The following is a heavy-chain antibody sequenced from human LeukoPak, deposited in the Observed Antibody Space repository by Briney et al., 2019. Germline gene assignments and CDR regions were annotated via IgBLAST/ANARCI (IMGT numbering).Heavy chain of an antibody. CDR2: ISGTSSYI. CDR1: GFTFSSYS. D-gene: IGHD5-12*01. V-gene: IGHV3-21*01. CDR3: ARQVATRLDY. J-gene: IGHJ4*02. Sequence: GGSLRLSCAASGFTFSSYSMNWVRQAPGKGLEWVSSISGTSSYIYYADSVKGRFTISRDTARKSLYLQMNSLTAEDTAVYYCARQVATRLDYWGQGTLVTVSS.